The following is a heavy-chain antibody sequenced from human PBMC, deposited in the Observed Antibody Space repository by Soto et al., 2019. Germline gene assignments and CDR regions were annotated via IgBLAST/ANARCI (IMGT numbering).Heavy chain of an antibody. V-gene: IGHV3-30*18. J-gene: IGHJ6*02. D-gene: IGHD6-6*01. Sequence: GGSLRLSCAASGFTFSSYGMHWVRQAPGKGLEWVAVISYDGSNKYYADSVKGRFTISRDNSKNTLYLQMNSLRAEDTAVYYCAKEYSSSVLDYYYGMDVWGQGTTVTVSS. CDR3: AKEYSSSVLDYYYGMDV. CDR2: ISYDGSNK. CDR1: GFTFSSYG.